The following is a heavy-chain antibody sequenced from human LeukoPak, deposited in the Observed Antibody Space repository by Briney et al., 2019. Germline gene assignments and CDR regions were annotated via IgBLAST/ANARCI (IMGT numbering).Heavy chain of an antibody. V-gene: IGHV3-21*01. J-gene: IGHJ2*01. CDR3: ARAPVIVMHDWYFDL. CDR1: GFTVSSNY. CDR2: ISSSSSFK. D-gene: IGHD3-22*01. Sequence: GGSLRLSCAASGFTVSSNYMSWVRQAPGKGLEWVSSISSSSSFKYYLDSVKGRFTITRDNAKKSLYLQMNSLRVEDTAIYYCARAPVIVMHDWYFDLWGRGTLVTVSS.